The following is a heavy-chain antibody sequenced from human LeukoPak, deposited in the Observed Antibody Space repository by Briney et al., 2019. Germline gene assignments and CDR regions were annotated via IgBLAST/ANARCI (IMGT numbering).Heavy chain of an antibody. CDR1: GFTFSSYG. J-gene: IGHJ4*02. D-gene: IGHD1-7*01. Sequence: PGGSLRLSCAASGFTFSSYGMHWVRQAPGKGLEWVAFIRYDGSNKYYADSVKGRFTISRDNSKNTLYLQMNSLRAEDTAVYYCAKVPYNWNYDYLDYWGQGTLVTVSS. V-gene: IGHV3-30*02. CDR2: IRYDGSNK. CDR3: AKVPYNWNYDYLDY.